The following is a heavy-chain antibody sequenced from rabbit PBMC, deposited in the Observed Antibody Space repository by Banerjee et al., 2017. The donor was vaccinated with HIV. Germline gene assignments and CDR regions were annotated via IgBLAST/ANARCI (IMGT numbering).Heavy chain of an antibody. V-gene: IGHV1S7*01. D-gene: IGHD4-1*01. CDR2: IDPVFGST. J-gene: IGHJ3*01. CDR3: ARDLSYISGRGANDL. Sequence: QAPGKGLEWIGYIDPVFGSTYYASWVNGRFTISSHNAQNTVFLQMNSLTAADTATYFCARDLSYISGRGANDLWGQGTLVTVS.